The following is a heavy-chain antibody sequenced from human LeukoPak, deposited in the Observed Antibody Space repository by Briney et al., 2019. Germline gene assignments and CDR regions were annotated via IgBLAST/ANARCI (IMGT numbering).Heavy chain of an antibody. CDR1: GGSISSGGYY. J-gene: IGHJ3*01. CDR3: ARDQNPSGSGSPLADAFDV. V-gene: IGHV4-31*03. CDR2: IYYSGST. D-gene: IGHD6-19*01. Sequence: SQTLSLTCTVSGGSISSGGYYWSWIRQHPGKGLEWIGYIYYSGSTYYNPSLKSRVTISVDTSKNQFSLKLSSVTAADTAVYYCARDQNPSGSGSPLADAFDVWGRGAKVTVSS.